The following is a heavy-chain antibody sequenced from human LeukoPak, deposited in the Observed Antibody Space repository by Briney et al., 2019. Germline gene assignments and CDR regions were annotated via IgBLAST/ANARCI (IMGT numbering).Heavy chain of an antibody. D-gene: IGHD4-11*01. Sequence: GRSLRLSCAASGFTFSSYAMHWVRQAPGKGLEWVSYISSSSSTIYYADSVKGRFTIPRDNAKNSLYLQMNSLRAEDTAVYYCARDIMTTVKGMPGEYFQHWGQGTLVTVSS. J-gene: IGHJ1*01. CDR2: ISSSSSTI. CDR1: GFTFSSYA. CDR3: ARDIMTTVKGMPGEYFQH. V-gene: IGHV3-48*01.